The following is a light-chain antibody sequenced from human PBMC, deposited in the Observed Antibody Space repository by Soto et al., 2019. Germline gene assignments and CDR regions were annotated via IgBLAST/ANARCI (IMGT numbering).Light chain of an antibody. J-gene: IGKJ4*01. CDR2: GAS. CDR1: QSLSSN. Sequence: EIVMTQSPATLSVSPGERVTLSCRASQSLSSNLAWYQQKPGQAPRLLIYGASTRATGIPARFSGSGSGTEFTLTISSLQSEDFAVYYCQQYNNWRTFGGGTKVDI. V-gene: IGKV3-15*01. CDR3: QQYNNWRT.